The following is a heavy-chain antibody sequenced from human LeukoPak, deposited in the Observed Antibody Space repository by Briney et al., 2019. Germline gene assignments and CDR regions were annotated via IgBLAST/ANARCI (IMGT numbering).Heavy chain of an antibody. CDR2: IIPIFGTA. CDR1: GGTFSSYA. Sequence: GSSVKVSCKASGGTFSSYAISWVRQAPGQGLEWMGGIIPIFGTANYAQKFQGRVTITTDESTSTAYMEPSSLRSEDTAVYYCARGGGGTRIAAAEAEYFQHWGQGTLVTVSS. J-gene: IGHJ1*01. D-gene: IGHD6-13*01. CDR3: ARGGGGTRIAAAEAEYFQH. V-gene: IGHV1-69*05.